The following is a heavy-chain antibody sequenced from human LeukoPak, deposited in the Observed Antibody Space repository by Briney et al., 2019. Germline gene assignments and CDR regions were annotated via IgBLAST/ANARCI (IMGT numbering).Heavy chain of an antibody. Sequence: GASVKVSCKAPGYTFTSYGISWVRQAPGQGLEWMGWISAYNGNTNYAQKLQGRVTMTTDTSTSTAYMELRSLRSDDTAVYYCAANGYSSSWYKGGWFDPWGQGTLVTVSS. J-gene: IGHJ5*02. V-gene: IGHV1-18*01. CDR2: ISAYNGNT. CDR1: GYTFTSYG. D-gene: IGHD6-13*01. CDR3: AANGYSSSWYKGGWFDP.